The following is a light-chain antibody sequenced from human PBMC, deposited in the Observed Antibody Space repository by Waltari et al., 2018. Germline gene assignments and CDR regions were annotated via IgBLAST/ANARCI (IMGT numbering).Light chain of an antibody. Sequence: QSVLTQPPSVSAAPGQTVPISCSGSASNIGNRYVSWYQQFPGAAPKVLIYGNDKRTTGIPDRFSGSKSGTSATLDITGLQTGDEADYYCGTWDNTLSAVFGGGTKVTVL. V-gene: IGLV1-51*02. CDR1: ASNIGNRY. CDR2: GND. J-gene: IGLJ2*01. CDR3: GTWDNTLSAV.